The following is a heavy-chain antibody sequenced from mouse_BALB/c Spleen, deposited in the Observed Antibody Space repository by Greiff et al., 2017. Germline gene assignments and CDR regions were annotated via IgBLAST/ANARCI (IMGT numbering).Heavy chain of an antibody. CDR1: GFTFSSYA. V-gene: IGHV5-9-4*01. CDR2: ISSGGSYT. CDR3: ARDYERGFAY. D-gene: IGHD2-12*01. J-gene: IGHJ3*01. Sequence: EVKVEESGGGLVKPGGSLKLSCAASGFTFSSYAMSWVRQYPEKRLEWVAEISSGGSYTYYPDTVTGRFTISRDNAKNTLYLEMSSLRSEDTAMYYCARDYERGFAYWGQGTLVTVSA.